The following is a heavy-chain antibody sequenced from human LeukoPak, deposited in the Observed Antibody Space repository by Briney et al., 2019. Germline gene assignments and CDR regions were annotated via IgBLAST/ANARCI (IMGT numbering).Heavy chain of an antibody. CDR3: SSQYSSSSVVDY. Sequence: GGSLRLSCAASGFTFNNYEMNWVRQAPGKGLEWVSYISSSGDIMYSADSVKGRFTISRDNAKNSLYLQMNSLRAEDTAIYYCSSQYSSSSVVDYWGQGTLVTVSS. CDR2: ISSSGDIM. CDR1: GFTFNNYE. J-gene: IGHJ4*02. V-gene: IGHV3-48*03. D-gene: IGHD6-6*01.